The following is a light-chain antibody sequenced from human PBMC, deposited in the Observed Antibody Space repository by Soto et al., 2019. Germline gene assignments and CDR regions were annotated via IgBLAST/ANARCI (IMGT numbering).Light chain of an antibody. CDR2: VES. CDR3: QQSYTTPFT. V-gene: IGKV1-39*01. Sequence: DIQMTQSPSSLSASVGDRVTITCRASQNIDNSLNWYQQKPGKAPRLLIYVESSLQSGVPSRFSGSGSGTEFTLTISSLQPEDFASYSCQQSYTTPFTFGPGTKVHV. CDR1: QNIDNS. J-gene: IGKJ3*01.